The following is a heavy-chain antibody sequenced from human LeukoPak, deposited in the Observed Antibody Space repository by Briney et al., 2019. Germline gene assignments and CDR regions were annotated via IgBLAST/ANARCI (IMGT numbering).Heavy chain of an antibody. CDR1: GFTFSSYW. J-gene: IGHJ4*02. Sequence: PGGSLRLSCAASGFTFSSYWMGWVRQAPGKGLEWVANIKQDGSEKYYVDSVKGRFTISRDNAKNSLYLQMNSLRAEDTAVYYCARGAGEYYYDSSGGPVDYWGQGTLVTVSS. CDR2: IKQDGSEK. CDR3: ARGAGEYYYDSSGGPVDY. V-gene: IGHV3-7*01. D-gene: IGHD3-22*01.